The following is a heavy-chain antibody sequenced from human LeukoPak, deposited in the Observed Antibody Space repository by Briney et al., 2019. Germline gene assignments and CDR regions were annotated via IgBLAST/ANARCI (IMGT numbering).Heavy chain of an antibody. V-gene: IGHV1-18*01. D-gene: IGHD2-8*01. CDR3: AKQLCSSSGCHGVLPGAEDY. J-gene: IGHJ4*02. CDR2: ITYYQGNT. CDR1: GYTLSSFG. Sequence: ASVKVSCKASGYTLSSFGLSWVRQAPGQGLEWMGWITYYQGNTNAAERFRGRLTMTSDTSTNTAYMELRGLTSDDTATYYCAKQLCSSSGCHGVLPGAEDYWGLGTLVTVSS.